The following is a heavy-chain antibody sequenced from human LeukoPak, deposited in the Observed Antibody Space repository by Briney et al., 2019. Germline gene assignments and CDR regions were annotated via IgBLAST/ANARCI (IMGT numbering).Heavy chain of an antibody. CDR3: ARFGELLFGYFDS. CDR2: ISSSGSTI. V-gene: IGHV3-48*03. CDR1: GFTFSSYE. Sequence: GGSLRLSFAASGFTFSSYEMSWGRQAPGKGLEWVSYISSSGSTIYYADSVKGRFTISRDNAKKPLYLQMNSLRAEDTAVYYCARFGELLFGYFDSWGPGTLVTVSS. J-gene: IGHJ4*02. D-gene: IGHD3-10*01.